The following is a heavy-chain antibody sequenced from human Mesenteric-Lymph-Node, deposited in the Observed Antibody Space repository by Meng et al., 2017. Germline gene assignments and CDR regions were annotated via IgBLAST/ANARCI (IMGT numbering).Heavy chain of an antibody. V-gene: IGHV4-31*03. CDR2: IYYSGST. CDR1: GSSMSSGDFY. D-gene: IGHD4-17*01. Sequence: VQLQESGPGLVTPSQSLSITCTVSGSSMSSGDFYWSWIRQHPGKGLEWIGYIYYSGSTYYNPSLRSRVAISIDTSKNQFSLQLTSVTAADTAVYFCARTNYGDYNWFDPWGQGTLVTVSS. J-gene: IGHJ5*02. CDR3: ARTNYGDYNWFDP.